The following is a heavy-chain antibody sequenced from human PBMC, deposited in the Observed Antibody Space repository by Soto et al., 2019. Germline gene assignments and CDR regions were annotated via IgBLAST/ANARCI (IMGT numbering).Heavy chain of an antibody. D-gene: IGHD6-13*01. V-gene: IGHV3-23*01. CDR1: GFTFSSYA. CDR2: ISGSGGST. Sequence: GESLKISCAASGFTFSSYAMSWVRQAPGKGLEWVSAISGSGGSTYYADSVKGRFTISRDNSKNTLYLQMNSLRAEDTAVYYCAKEASLAAAGSNAFDIWGQGTMVTVSS. J-gene: IGHJ3*02. CDR3: AKEASLAAAGSNAFDI.